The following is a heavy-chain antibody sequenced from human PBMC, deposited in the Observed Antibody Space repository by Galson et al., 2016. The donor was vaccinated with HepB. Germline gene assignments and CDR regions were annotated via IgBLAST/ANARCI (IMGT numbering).Heavy chain of an antibody. V-gene: IGHV2-5*01. D-gene: IGHD3-16*01. CDR2: IYWNDEK. J-gene: IGHJ4*02. CDR1: GFSLSTSLVG. CDR3: AHFDYGSQSFDY. Sequence: PALVKPTQTLTLTCTFSGFSLSTSLVGVGWIRQPPGEALEWLALIYWNDEKRYSPSLKSRLTITKDPAKNQVVLTVTNLDPVDTATYYCAHFDYGSQSFDYWGQGTLVTVSS.